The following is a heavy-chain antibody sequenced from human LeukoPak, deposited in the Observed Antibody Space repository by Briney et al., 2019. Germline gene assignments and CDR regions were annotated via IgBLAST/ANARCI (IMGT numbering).Heavy chain of an antibody. CDR3: ARALPVPRENSS. J-gene: IGHJ4*02. CDR2: ISSSSSYI. V-gene: IGHV3-21*01. CDR1: GFILSTYN. Sequence: GGSLRLSCAASGFILSTYNIIWVRQAPGKGLEWVSSISSSSSYIYYADSVKGRFTISRDNAKNSLYLQMNSLRAEDTAVYYCARALPVPRENSSWGQGTLVTVSS. D-gene: IGHD2-2*01.